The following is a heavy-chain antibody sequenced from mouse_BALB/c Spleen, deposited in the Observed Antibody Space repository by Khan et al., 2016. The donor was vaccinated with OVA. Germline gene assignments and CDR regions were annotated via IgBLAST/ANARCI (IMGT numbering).Heavy chain of an antibody. J-gene: IGHJ3*01. CDR2: LIPNSGVT. CDR1: GYTFTEYT. CDR3: SRDGANYRYAWCAY. V-gene: IGHV1-18*01. Sequence: EVQLQQSGPELVKSGASVKISCKTSGYTFTEYTMHWVKQSHGKSLEWIGGLIPNSGVTRYNQKFKGKATLPVDKSSSTAYMELRSQTSEESAVYCCSRDGANYRYAWCAYWGQGTLVTVSA. D-gene: IGHD2-14*01.